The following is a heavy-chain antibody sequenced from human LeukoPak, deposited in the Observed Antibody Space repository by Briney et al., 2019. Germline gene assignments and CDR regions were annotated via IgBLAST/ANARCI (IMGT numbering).Heavy chain of an antibody. CDR3: AKEGYDILTGYSDEPGYYFDY. D-gene: IGHD3-9*01. J-gene: IGHJ4*02. V-gene: IGHV3-53*05. CDR2: IYSGGST. CDR1: GFTVSSNY. Sequence: GGSLRLSCAASGFTVSSNYMSWVRQAPGKGLEWVSIIYSGGSTFYADSVKGRFTISRDNSKNTLYLQMNSLRAEDTAVYYCAKEGYDILTGYSDEPGYYFDYWGRGTLVTVSS.